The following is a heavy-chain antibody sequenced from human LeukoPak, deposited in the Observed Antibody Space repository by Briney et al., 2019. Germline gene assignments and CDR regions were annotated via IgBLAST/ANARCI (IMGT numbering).Heavy chain of an antibody. D-gene: IGHD6-19*01. CDR1: GGSFSGYY. V-gene: IGHV4-34*01. CDR3: ARTQEAGYSSGWYDSYYYYYMDV. J-gene: IGHJ6*03. CDR2: TNHSGST. Sequence: SETLSLTCAVYGGSFSGYYWSWIRQPPGKGLEWIGETNHSGSTNYNPSLKSRVTISVDTSKNQFSLKLSSVTAADTAVYYCARTQEAGYSSGWYDSYYYYYMDVWGKGTTVTISS.